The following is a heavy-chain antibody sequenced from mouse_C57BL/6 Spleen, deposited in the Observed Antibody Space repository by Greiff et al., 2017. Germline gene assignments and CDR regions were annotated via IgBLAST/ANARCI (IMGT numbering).Heavy chain of an antibody. D-gene: IGHD2-3*01. J-gene: IGHJ3*01. CDR1: GFTFSSYA. Sequence: EVKLMESGEGLVKPGGSLKLSCAASGFTFSSYAMSWVRQTPEKRLEWVAYISSGGDYIYYADTVKGRFTISRDNARNTLYLQMSRLKSEDTAMYDCTSERDGYAWFAYWGQGTLVTVSA. V-gene: IGHV5-9-1*02. CDR2: ISSGGDYI. CDR3: TSERDGYAWFAY.